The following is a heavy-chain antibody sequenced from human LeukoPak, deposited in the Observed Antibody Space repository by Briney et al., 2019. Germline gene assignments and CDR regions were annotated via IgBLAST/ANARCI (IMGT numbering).Heavy chain of an antibody. D-gene: IGHD5-18*01. CDR2: IYYSGST. Sequence: SETLSLTCTVSGGSASSGSYYWSWIRQPPGKGLEWIGYIYYSGSTNYNPSLKSRVTISVDTSKNQFSLKLSSVTAADTAVYYCARGDEGYSYGSFDYWGQGTLVPVSS. V-gene: IGHV4-61*01. J-gene: IGHJ4*02. CDR1: GGSASSGSYY. CDR3: ARGDEGYSYGSFDY.